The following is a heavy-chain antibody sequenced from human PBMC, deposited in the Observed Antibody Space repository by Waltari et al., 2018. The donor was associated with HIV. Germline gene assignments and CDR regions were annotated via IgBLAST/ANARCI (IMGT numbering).Heavy chain of an antibody. CDR2: IKGDGSDN. D-gene: IGHD1-1*01. Sequence: VQLVESGGGLVQPGGSLRLGCAASGFTFGSYWMSWVRQAPGKGLEWVANIKGDGSDNYYVDSVKGRFTSSRDNAKSVLYVRMNNLRAEDTAVYYCVRVYRSTTVTTGDYWGQGTRVTVSS. CDR1: GFTFGSYW. CDR3: VRVYRSTTVTTGDY. V-gene: IGHV3-7*01. J-gene: IGHJ4*02.